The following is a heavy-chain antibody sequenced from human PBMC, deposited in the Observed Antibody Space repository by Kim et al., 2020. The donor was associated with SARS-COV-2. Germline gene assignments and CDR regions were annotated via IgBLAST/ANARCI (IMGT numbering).Heavy chain of an antibody. CDR3: ARVGVGSSSWYYFDN. D-gene: IGHD6-13*01. Sequence: YGDSVKGRFTISRDNAKKSLYLHMNSLRADDTAVYYCARVGVGSSSWYYFDNWGQGTLVTVSS. V-gene: IGHV3-11*05. J-gene: IGHJ4*02.